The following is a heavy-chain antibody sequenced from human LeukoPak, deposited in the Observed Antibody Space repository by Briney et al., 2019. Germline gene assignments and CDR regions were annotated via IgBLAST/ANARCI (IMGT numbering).Heavy chain of an antibody. Sequence: ASVKVSCKVSGYTLTELSMHWLRQAPGKGLEWMGGFDPEDGETIYAQKFQGRVTMTEDTSTDTAYMELSSLRSEDTAVYYCATDRYCSSTSCYTAPSVFDPWGQGTLVTVSS. CDR2: FDPEDGET. CDR1: GYTLTELS. CDR3: ATDRYCSSTSCYTAPSVFDP. J-gene: IGHJ5*02. V-gene: IGHV1-24*01. D-gene: IGHD2-2*02.